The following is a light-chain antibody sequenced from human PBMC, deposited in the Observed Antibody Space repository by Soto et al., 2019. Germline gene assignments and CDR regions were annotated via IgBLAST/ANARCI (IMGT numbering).Light chain of an antibody. CDR2: DVS. CDR1: QRIKY. J-gene: IGKJ5*01. CDR3: KYRDT. Sequence: EIALTQSPATLSLSPGERVTLSCRASQRIKYLAWYQHRPGQPPRLLIGDVSSRATGIPPRFSGSGSGTDFTLTISSLVPEDFAVYYCKYRDTFGQGTRLEIK. V-gene: IGKV3-11*01.